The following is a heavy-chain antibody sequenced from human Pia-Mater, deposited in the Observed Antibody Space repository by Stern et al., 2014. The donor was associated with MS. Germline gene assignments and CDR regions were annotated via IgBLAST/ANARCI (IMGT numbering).Heavy chain of an antibody. J-gene: IGHJ3*02. V-gene: IGHV5-51*01. CDR3: ASFSGSHSDAFDM. CDR2: TYPGDSDT. CDR1: GYSFSRYW. Sequence: EVHLVESGAEVKKAGESLKISCKGYGYSFSRYWTGWVRQMTGKGPEWLGITYPGDSDTRYSPSFQGQVTISADKSISTAYLQWSRLKASDTAMYFCASFSGSHSDAFDMWGQGTMVTVSS. D-gene: IGHD1-26*01.